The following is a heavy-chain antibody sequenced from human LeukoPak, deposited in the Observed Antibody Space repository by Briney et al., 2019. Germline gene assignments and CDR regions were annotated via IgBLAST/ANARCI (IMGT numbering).Heavy chain of an antibody. CDR1: GFTFDDYA. CDR3: AKGIAAAGYFDY. CDR2: ISGDGGST. D-gene: IGHD6-13*01. Sequence: GGSLRLSCAASGFTFDDYAMHWVRQAPGKGLEWVSLISGDGGSTYYVDSVKGRFTISRDNSKNSLYLQMNSLRTEDTALYYCAKGIAAAGYFDYWGQGTLVTVSS. J-gene: IGHJ4*02. V-gene: IGHV3-43*02.